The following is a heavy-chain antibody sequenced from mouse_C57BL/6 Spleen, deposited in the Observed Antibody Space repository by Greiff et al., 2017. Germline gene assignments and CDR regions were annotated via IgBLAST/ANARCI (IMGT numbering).Heavy chain of an antibody. D-gene: IGHD1-1*01. V-gene: IGHV1-82*01. J-gene: IGHJ2*01. Sequence: QVQLQQSGPELVKPGASVKISCKASGYAFSSSWMNWVKQRPGKGLEWIGRIYPGDGDTNYNGKFKGKATLTADKSSSTAYMQLSSLTSEDSAVYFCSRGTTVGRTFDYWGQGTTLTVSS. CDR1: GYAFSSSW. CDR3: SRGTTVGRTFDY. CDR2: IYPGDGDT.